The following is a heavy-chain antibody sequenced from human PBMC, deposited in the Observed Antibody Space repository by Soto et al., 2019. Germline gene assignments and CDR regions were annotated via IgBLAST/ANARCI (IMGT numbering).Heavy chain of an antibody. CDR1: GLTFSSYC. J-gene: IGHJ5*01. CDR3: ARDLTVADPAS. Sequence: EVQLVESGGGLVQPGGSLRLSCAASGLTFSSYCMSWVRQAPGKGLEWVAKIKQDGSEKYYVDSVKGRFTISRDNAKNSLYLEMNSLGAEDMAVYYCARDLTVADPASWGHGTLVTVCS. D-gene: IGHD6-19*01. V-gene: IGHV3-7*01. CDR2: IKQDGSEK.